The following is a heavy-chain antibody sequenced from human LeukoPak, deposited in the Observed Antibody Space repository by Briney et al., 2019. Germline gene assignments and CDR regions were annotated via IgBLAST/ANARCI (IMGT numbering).Heavy chain of an antibody. D-gene: IGHD3-9*01. CDR2: IYSGGST. V-gene: IGHV3-53*01. Sequence: PGGSLRLSCAASGFTFSSNYMSWVRQAPGKGLEWVSVIYSGGSTYYADSGKGRFTISRDNSKNTLYLQMNSLRAEDTAVYYCARVWKDYDILTGYLPGYMDVWGNGTTVTISS. CDR3: ARVWKDYDILTGYLPGYMDV. J-gene: IGHJ6*03. CDR1: GFTFSSNY.